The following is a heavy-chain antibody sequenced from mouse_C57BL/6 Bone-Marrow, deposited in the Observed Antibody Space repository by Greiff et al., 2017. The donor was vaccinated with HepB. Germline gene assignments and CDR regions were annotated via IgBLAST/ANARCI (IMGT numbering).Heavy chain of an antibody. CDR1: GYTFTSYW. D-gene: IGHD5-1*01. J-gene: IGHJ1*03. Sequence: EVKLQQSGTVLARPGASVKMSCKTSGYTFTSYWMHWVKQRPGQGLEWIGAIYPGNSDTSYNQKFKGKAKLTAVTAASTAYMELSSLINEDSAVYYCTRVTYLVWYIYVWGTGTTVTVSS. CDR2: IYPGNSDT. V-gene: IGHV1-5*01. CDR3: TRVTYLVWYIYV.